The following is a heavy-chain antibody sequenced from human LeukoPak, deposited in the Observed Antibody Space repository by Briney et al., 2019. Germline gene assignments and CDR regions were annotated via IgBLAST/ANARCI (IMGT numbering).Heavy chain of an antibody. CDR3: ARDFLSVDTASQDY. CDR2: ISSSSYI. J-gene: IGHJ4*02. Sequence: GGSLRLSCTASGFTFSSYSMNWVRQAPGKGLEWVSSISSSSYIYYADSVKGRFTISRDNAKNSLYLQMNSLRAEDTAVYYCARDFLSVDTASQDYWGQGTLVTVSS. V-gene: IGHV3-21*01. D-gene: IGHD5-18*01. CDR1: GFTFSSYS.